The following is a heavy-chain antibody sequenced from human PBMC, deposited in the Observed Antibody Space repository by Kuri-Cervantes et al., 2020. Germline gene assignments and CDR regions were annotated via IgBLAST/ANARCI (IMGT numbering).Heavy chain of an antibody. J-gene: IGHJ6*02. CDR1: GYTFTGYY. CDR3: ARDGHNENYDQWGTTFYCYGMDV. D-gene: IGHD1-7*01. V-gene: IGHV1-2*02. Sequence: ASVKVSCKASGYTFTGYYMHWVRQAPGQGLEWMGWINPNSGGTNYAQKFQGRVTMTRDTSISTAYMELSRLRSDDTAVYYCARDGHNENYDQWGTTFYCYGMDVWGQGTTVTVSS. CDR2: INPNSGGT.